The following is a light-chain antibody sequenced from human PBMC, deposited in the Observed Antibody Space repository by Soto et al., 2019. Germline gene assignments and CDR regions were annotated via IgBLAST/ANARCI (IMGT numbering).Light chain of an antibody. Sequence: QSVLTPPASVSGSPGQSITISCTGTSIYVGTYNLVSWYQHDPGKAPKLLIYDGTKRPSGVSNRFSGSKSGNTASLTISGLQAEDEADYYCCSYATSISYVFGTGTKVTVL. CDR3: CSYATSISYV. V-gene: IGLV2-23*01. CDR1: SIYVGTYNL. J-gene: IGLJ1*01. CDR2: DGT.